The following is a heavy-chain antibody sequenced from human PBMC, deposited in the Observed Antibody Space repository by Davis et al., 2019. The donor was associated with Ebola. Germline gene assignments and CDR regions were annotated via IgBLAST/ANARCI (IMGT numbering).Heavy chain of an antibody. CDR2: INSNSGDT. CDR3: ARGGELPTEGTFDI. CDR1: GYTFTDYY. D-gene: IGHD1-26*01. V-gene: IGHV1-2*04. Sequence: SVQVSCKASGYTFTDYYVHWVRQAPGQGLEWMGWINSNSGDTNYAQKFQGWVTMTRDTSISTAYMELSRLRSDDTAVYYCARGGELPTEGTFDIWGQGTMVTVSS. J-gene: IGHJ3*02.